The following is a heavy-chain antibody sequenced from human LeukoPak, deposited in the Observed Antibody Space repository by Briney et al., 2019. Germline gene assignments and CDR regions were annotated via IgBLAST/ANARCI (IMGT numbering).Heavy chain of an antibody. V-gene: IGHV1-69*04. J-gene: IGHJ5*02. CDR1: GGTFSSYA. CDR2: IIPILGIA. Sequence: ASVKVSCKASGGTFSSYAISWVRQAPGQGLEWMGRIIPILGIANYAQKFQGRVTITADKSTSTAYMELSSLRSEDTAVYYCARDPVPAAGFDPWGQGTLVTVSS. CDR3: ARDPVPAAGFDP. D-gene: IGHD2-2*01.